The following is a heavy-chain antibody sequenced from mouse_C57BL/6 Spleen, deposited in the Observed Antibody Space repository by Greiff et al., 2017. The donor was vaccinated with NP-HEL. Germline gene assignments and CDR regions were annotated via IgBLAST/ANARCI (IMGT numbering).Heavy chain of an antibody. D-gene: IGHD1-1*01. J-gene: IGHJ2*01. V-gene: IGHV1-26*01. Sequence: EVQLQQSGPELVKPGASVKISCKASGYTFTDYYMNWVKQSHGKSLEWIGDINPNNGGTSYNQKFKGKATLTVDKSSSTAYMELRSLTSEDSAVYYCAGGTTVVAPFDYWGQGTTLTVSS. CDR3: AGGTTVVAPFDY. CDR1: GYTFTDYY. CDR2: INPNNGGT.